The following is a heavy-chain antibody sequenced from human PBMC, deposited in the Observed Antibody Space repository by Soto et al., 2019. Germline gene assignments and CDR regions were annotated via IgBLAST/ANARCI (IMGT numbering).Heavy chain of an antibody. D-gene: IGHD3-16*01. CDR2: ISSSSGNTI. CDR3: ARDLWDDLAGGESDY. V-gene: IGHV3-48*01. J-gene: IGHJ4*02. CDR1: GFTFSSYG. Sequence: GGSLRLSCAASGFTFSSYGMNWVRQAPGKGLEWVSYISSSSGNTIYYADSVKGRSTISRDNAKNSLYLQMSSLRAEDTALYYCARDLWDDLAGGESDYWGQGTLVTVSS.